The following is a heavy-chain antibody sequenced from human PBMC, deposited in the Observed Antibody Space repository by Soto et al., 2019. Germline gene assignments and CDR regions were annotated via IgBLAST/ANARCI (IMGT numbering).Heavy chain of an antibody. V-gene: IGHV3-23*01. CDR2: ISGSGGST. D-gene: IGHD2-2*01. CDR1: GFTFSSYA. J-gene: IGHJ4*02. CDR3: TVCSSTSCYVQFDY. Sequence: LRLSWTASGFTFSSYAMGWVRQAQGKGLEWVSAISGSGGSTYYADSVKGRFTISRDNAKNTLYLQMNSLRAEDTAVYYCTVCSSTSCYVQFDYWGQGTLVNVSS.